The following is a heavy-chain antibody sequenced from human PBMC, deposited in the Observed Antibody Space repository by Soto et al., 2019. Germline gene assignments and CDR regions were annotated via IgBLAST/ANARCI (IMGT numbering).Heavy chain of an antibody. V-gene: IGHV4-59*01. Sequence: QVQLQGSGPGLVRPSETLSLTCAVSGVSTSGFYWSWSRQPPGKGLEYIGYIYYSGSTYYNPSLKSRVTVSLDSSKNQFSLKLTSVTAADTAIYYCARGHLWLEDWGQGTLVIVSS. CDR2: IYYSGST. CDR1: GVSTSGFY. J-gene: IGHJ4*02. CDR3: ARGHLWLED. D-gene: IGHD3-3*01.